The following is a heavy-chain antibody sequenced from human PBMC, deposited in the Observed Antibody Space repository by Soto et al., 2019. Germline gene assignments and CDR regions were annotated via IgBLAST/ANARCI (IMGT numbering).Heavy chain of an antibody. D-gene: IGHD6-6*01. CDR1: GYTFTNYG. V-gene: IGHV1-18*01. CDR2: ISAYNGDT. J-gene: IGHJ6*03. Sequence: QVQLLQSGAEVKKPGASVKVSCKASGYTFTNYGITWVRQAPGQGLEWMGWISAYNGDTHYTQRLQGRVTMTTDTSTSTADMELRGLRSDDTAVYYGARVRQLVGYFYYYIDVWGKGTTVTVSS. CDR3: ARVRQLVGYFYYYIDV.